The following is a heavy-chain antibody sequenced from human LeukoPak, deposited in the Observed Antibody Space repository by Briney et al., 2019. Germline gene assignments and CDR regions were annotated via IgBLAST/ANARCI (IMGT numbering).Heavy chain of an antibody. V-gene: IGHV1-69*05. Sequence: ASVKVSCKASGGTFSSYAISWVRQAPGQGLEWMGRIIPIFGTANYAQKFQGRVTITTNESTSTAYMELSSLRSEDTAVYYCARDSWTSVGTQGDWGQGTLVTVSS. J-gene: IGHJ4*02. CDR2: IIPIFGTA. D-gene: IGHD5-12*01. CDR1: GGTFSSYA. CDR3: ARDSWTSVGTQGD.